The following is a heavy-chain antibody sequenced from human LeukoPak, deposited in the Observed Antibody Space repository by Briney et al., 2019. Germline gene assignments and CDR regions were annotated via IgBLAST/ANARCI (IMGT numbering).Heavy chain of an antibody. J-gene: IGHJ6*02. CDR1: GFTFSSYE. CDR3: ARVNFDWLRYYYYGMDV. Sequence: GGSLRLSCAASGFTFSSYEMNWVRQAPGKGVEWVSYISSSGSTIYYADSVKGRFTISRDNAKNSLYLQMNSLRAEDTAVYYCARVNFDWLRYYYYGMDVWGQGTTVTVSS. CDR2: ISSSGSTI. V-gene: IGHV3-48*03. D-gene: IGHD3-9*01.